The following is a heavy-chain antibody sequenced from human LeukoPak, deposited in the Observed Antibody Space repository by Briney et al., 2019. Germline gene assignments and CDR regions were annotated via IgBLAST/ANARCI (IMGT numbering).Heavy chain of an antibody. D-gene: IGHD4-17*01. J-gene: IGHJ6*03. CDR2: IKQDGSEK. V-gene: IGHV3-7*01. Sequence: GGSLRLSCAASGFTFSSYWMSWVRQAPGKGLEWVANIKQDGSEKYYVDSVKGRFTISRDNAKNSLYLQMNSLRAEDRAVYYCAREYGHYYYYYMDVWGKGTTVTVSS. CDR3: AREYGHYYYYYMDV. CDR1: GFTFSSYW.